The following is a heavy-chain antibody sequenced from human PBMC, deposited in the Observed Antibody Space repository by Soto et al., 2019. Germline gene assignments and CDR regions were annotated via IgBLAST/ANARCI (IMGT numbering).Heavy chain of an antibody. CDR1: GYTFTGYY. J-gene: IGHJ6*02. D-gene: IGHD2-8*01. CDR2: INPNSGGT. CDR3: ARGKGRRYCTNGVCYGPSYYYYGMDV. V-gene: IGHV1-2*04. Sequence: ASVKVSCKASGYTFTGYYMHWVRQAPGQGLEWMGWINPNSGGTNYAQKFQGWVTMTRDTSISTAYMELSRLRSDDTAVYYCARGKGRRYCTNGVCYGPSYYYYGMDVWGQGTTVTVSS.